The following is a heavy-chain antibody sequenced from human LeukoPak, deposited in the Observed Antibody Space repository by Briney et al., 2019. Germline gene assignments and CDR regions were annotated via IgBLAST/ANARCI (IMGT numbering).Heavy chain of an antibody. CDR2: ISSSSSYI. D-gene: IGHD3-3*01. Sequence: PGGSLRLSCAASGFTFSSYSMNWVRQAPGKGLEWVSSISSSSSYIYYADSVKGRFTISRDNAKNTLYLQMNSLRAEDTAVYYCARHPAFRSGPSFDYWGQGTLVTVSS. J-gene: IGHJ4*02. CDR1: GFTFSSYS. CDR3: ARHPAFRSGPSFDY. V-gene: IGHV3-21*01.